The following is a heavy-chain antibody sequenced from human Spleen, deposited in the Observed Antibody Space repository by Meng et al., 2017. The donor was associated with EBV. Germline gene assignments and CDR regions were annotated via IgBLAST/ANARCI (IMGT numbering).Heavy chain of an antibody. D-gene: IGHD3-16*01. CDR1: GGSISRSSG. CDR2: IYHSGST. CDR3: AQRERWGLDP. J-gene: IGHJ5*02. Sequence: QVQLQESGPGLVKPSGTLSLTCAVSGGSISRSSGWNWLRHAPGKGLEWIGEIYHSGSTSYNPSLESRVTISIDKSKNQVSLKLTSVTAADTAVYYCAQRERWGLDPWGQGTLVTVSS. V-gene: IGHV4-4*02.